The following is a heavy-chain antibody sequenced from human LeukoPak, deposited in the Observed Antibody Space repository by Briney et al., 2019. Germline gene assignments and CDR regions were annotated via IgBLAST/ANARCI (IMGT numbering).Heavy chain of an antibody. D-gene: IGHD3-22*01. CDR2: INPNSGGT. J-gene: IGHJ4*02. CDR1: GYTFTGYY. CDR3: ARGPNYYDSSGFHYRD. V-gene: IGHV1-2*02. Sequence: ASEKISCKASGYTFTGYYMHWVRQAPGQGLEWMGWINPNSGGTNYAQKFQGRVTMTRDTSISTAYMELSSLRSDDTAVYYCARGPNYYDSSGFHYRDWGQGTLVTVSS.